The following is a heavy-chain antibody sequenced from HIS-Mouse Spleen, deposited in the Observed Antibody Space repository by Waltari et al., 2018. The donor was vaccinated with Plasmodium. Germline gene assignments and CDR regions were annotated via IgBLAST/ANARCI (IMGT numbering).Heavy chain of an antibody. J-gene: IGHJ5*02. D-gene: IGHD6-13*01. CDR2: IYPCDSDT. V-gene: IGHV5-51*01. Sequence: EVQLVQSGAEVKKPGASLKISCKCSGYSFTSNWIGWVRQMLGKGLEWMGIIYPCDSDTRYSPSFQGQVTISADKSISTAYLQWSSLKASDTAMYYCARQIRYSSSWYWWFDPWGQGTLVTVSS. CDR1: GYSFTSNW. CDR3: ARQIRYSSSWYWWFDP.